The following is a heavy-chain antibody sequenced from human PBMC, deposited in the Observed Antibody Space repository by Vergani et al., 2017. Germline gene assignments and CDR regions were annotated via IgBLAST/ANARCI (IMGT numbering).Heavy chain of an antibody. CDR3: AHRYSSSWSLYY. Sequence: VQLVESGGGVVQPGRSLRLSCVASGFTFSTHAMSWVRQTPGKGLEWVSTIKNDGGKSHYADFVKGRFAISRDNSKNTMYLQMNRLRAEDTAVYYCAHRYSSSWSLYYWGQGTLVTVSS. J-gene: IGHJ4*02. D-gene: IGHD6-13*01. CDR2: IKNDGGKS. V-gene: IGHV3-23*04. CDR1: GFTFSTHA.